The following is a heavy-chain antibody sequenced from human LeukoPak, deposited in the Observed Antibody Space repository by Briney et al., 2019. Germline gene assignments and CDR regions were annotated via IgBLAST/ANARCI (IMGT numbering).Heavy chain of an antibody. J-gene: IGHJ6*02. CDR1: GYTFTSYD. V-gene: IGHV1-8*01. D-gene: IGHD3-10*01. CDR3: ARGGALLWFGELFFAGVFESPRAYYYYGMDV. CDR2: MNPNSGNT. Sequence: ASVTVSCKASGYTFTSYDINWVRQAPGQGLEWMGWMNPNSGNTDYAQKFQGRVTMTRNTSISTAYMELSSLRSADTAVYYCARGGALLWFGELFFAGVFESPRAYYYYGMDVWGQGTTVTVSS.